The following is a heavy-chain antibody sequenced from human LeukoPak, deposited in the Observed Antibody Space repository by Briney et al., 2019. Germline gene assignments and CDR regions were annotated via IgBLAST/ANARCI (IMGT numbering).Heavy chain of an antibody. CDR2: IYSGGNT. Sequence: GGSLRLSCAASGLTVSSNYMSWVRQAPGTGLEFVSIIYSGGNTYYADSMKGRFTISRDNSKNTLYLQMNSLRAEDTAVYFCARQPRYCNSDTCYSGHDYWGQGTLVTVSS. V-gene: IGHV3-53*01. CDR3: ARQPRYCNSDTCYSGHDY. D-gene: IGHD2-15*01. J-gene: IGHJ4*02. CDR1: GLTVSSNY.